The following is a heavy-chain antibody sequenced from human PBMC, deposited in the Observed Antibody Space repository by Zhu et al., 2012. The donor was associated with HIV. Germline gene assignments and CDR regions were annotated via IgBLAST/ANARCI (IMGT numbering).Heavy chain of an antibody. V-gene: IGHV4-38-2*01. CDR3: ASLNDYGDSNY. Sequence: QVQLQESGPGLVKPSETLSLTCAVSGYSIRSGYYWGWVRQPPGKGLEWIGSIYHSGSIYYNPSLKSRVTMSLDTSKNQFSLNLSSVTAADTAVYYCASLNDYGDSNYWGLGTLVTVSS. CDR1: GYSIRSGYY. D-gene: IGHD4-17*01. CDR2: IYHSGSI. J-gene: IGHJ4*02.